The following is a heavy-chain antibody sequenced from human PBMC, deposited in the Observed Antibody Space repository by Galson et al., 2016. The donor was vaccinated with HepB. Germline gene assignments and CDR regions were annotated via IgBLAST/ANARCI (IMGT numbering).Heavy chain of an antibody. V-gene: IGHV2-70*11. D-gene: IGHD6-19*01. Sequence: PALVTPTQTLTLTCSFSGFSLATSGMFVTWIRQPPGKALEWLASIDWEDDKYYSTSLRTRLTISRDTSRNQVVLTMTNMDPVDTDTYYCSRIAGVGAGFDHWGQGTLVTVSS. CDR2: IDWEDDK. CDR3: SRIAGVGAGFDH. J-gene: IGHJ4*02. CDR1: GFSLATSGMF.